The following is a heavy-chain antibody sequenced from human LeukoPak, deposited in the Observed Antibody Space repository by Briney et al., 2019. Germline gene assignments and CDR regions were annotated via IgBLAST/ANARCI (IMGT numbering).Heavy chain of an antibody. D-gene: IGHD3-22*01. Sequence: SETLSLTCTVSGGSISTSNYYWGWIRQPPGKGLEWIGNIFYSGSTYYNPSLKSRVTISVDTSKKKLSSVTAADTAVYYCASRGYYDSSGLRPFDIWGQGIMVTVSS. CDR2: IFYSGST. CDR1: GGSISTSNYY. CDR3: ASRGYYDSSGLRPFDI. J-gene: IGHJ3*02. V-gene: IGHV4-39*01.